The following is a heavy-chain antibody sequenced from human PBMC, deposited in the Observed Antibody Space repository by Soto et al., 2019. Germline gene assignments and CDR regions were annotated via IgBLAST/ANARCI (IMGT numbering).Heavy chain of an antibody. Sequence: SETLSLTCAVYGGSFSGYYWSWIRQPPGKGLEWIGEINHSGSTNYNPSLKSRVTISVDTSKNQFSLKLSSVTAADTAVYYCARAKGERSYDFWSGYYRRPQIKYYGMDVWGQGTTVTVYS. V-gene: IGHV4-34*01. J-gene: IGHJ6*02. D-gene: IGHD3-3*01. CDR3: ARAKGERSYDFWSGYYRRPQIKYYGMDV. CDR2: INHSGST. CDR1: GGSFSGYY.